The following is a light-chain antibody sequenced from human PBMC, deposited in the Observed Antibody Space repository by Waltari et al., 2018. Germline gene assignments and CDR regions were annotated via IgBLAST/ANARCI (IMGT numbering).Light chain of an antibody. V-gene: IGKV4-1*01. CDR3: QQHYGAPLT. Sequence: DIVMTQSPGSLAVALGERATINCKSSQSVLSSANNENYLAWYQQKPGQPPKLPISWASTRRAGVPDRFSGSGSATDFTRTITSLQAEDVAVYYCQQHYGAPLTFGGGTKVEIK. CDR2: WAS. CDR1: QSVLSSANNENY. J-gene: IGKJ4*01.